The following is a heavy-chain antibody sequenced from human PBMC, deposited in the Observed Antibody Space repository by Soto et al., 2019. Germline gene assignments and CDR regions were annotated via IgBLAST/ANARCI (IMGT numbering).Heavy chain of an antibody. D-gene: IGHD4-17*01. CDR2: ISSSSYI. Sequence: GGSLRLSCAASGFTFSSYSMNWVRQAPGKGLEWVSSISSSSYIYYADSVKGRFTISRDNAKNSLYLQMNSLRAEATDVSYCARVVYGGTSGYYYYGMDVWGQGTTVTVSS. CDR1: GFTFSSYS. V-gene: IGHV3-21*01. J-gene: IGHJ6*02. CDR3: ARVVYGGTSGYYYYGMDV.